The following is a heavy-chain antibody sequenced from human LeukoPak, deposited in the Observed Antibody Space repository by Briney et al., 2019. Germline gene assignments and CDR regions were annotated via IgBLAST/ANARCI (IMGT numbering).Heavy chain of an antibody. CDR3: ASLSSSFLVDY. CDR1: GFTFSSYS. D-gene: IGHD6-13*01. CDR2: ISTSSSYI. J-gene: IGHJ4*02. V-gene: IGHV3-21*01. Sequence: GGSLRLSCAASGFTFSSYSMNWVRQAPGKGLEWVSSISTSSSYIYYADSVKGRFTISRDNARNSLYLQMNSLRAEDTAVYYCASLSSSFLVDYWGQGTLVTVSS.